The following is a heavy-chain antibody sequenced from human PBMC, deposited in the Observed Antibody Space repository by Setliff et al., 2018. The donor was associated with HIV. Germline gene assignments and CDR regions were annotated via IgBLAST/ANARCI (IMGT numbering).Heavy chain of an antibody. V-gene: IGHV3-7*01. CDR3: AGSRGYFVQAD. Sequence: GGSLRLSCAASGFTFTNYWMSWVRQSPGKGLEWVANIHKDGSEKYYVDSVKGRFTISRDNTKNFLYLQMNSLRAEDTAVYYCAGSRGYFVQADWGQGTLVTVSS. CDR1: GFTFTNYW. J-gene: IGHJ4*02. D-gene: IGHD3-22*01. CDR2: IHKDGSEK.